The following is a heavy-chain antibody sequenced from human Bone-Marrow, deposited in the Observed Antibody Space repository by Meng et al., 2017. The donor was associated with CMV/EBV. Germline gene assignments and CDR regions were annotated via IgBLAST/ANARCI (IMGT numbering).Heavy chain of an antibody. V-gene: IGHV1-46*01. Sequence: ASVKVSCKASGYTFTSYYMHWVRQAPGQGLEWMGIINPSGGSTSYAQKFQGRVTMTRDTSTSTVYMELSRLRSDDTAVYYCAREAPVPAALFDPWGQGTLVTVSS. CDR3: AREAPVPAALFDP. D-gene: IGHD2-2*01. CDR2: INPSGGST. J-gene: IGHJ5*02. CDR1: GYTFTSYY.